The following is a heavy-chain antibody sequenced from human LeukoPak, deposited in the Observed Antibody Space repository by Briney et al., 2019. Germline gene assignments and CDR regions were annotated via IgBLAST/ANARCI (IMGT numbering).Heavy chain of an antibody. V-gene: IGHV4-61*01. CDR1: GGSVSSSSYY. CDR2: IYYSGST. D-gene: IGHD3-22*01. CDR3: ARSQYYDSSGYYVFYFDY. Sequence: SETLSLTCTVSGGSVSSSSYYWSWIRQPPGKGLEWIGYIYYSGSTNYNPSLKSRVTISVDTSKNQFSLKLSSVTAADTAVYYCARSQYYDSSGYYVFYFDYWGQGTLVTVSS. J-gene: IGHJ4*02.